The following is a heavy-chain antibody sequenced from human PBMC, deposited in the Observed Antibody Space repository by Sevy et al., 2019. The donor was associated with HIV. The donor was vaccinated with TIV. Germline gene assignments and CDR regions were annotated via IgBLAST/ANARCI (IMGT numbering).Heavy chain of an antibody. CDR2: INQDGSEE. CDR1: EFTFSSYW. J-gene: IGHJ6*02. CDR3: ARTGSYADTYFYYYAMDV. Sequence: GGSLRLSCAASEFTFSSYWMTWVRQGPGKGLEWVANINQDGSEENYADSVKGRFTIFRDNAKKSLFLQMNSLRAEDTAVYHCARTGSYADTYFYYYAMDVWGRGTTVTVS. D-gene: IGHD3-16*01. V-gene: IGHV3-7*01.